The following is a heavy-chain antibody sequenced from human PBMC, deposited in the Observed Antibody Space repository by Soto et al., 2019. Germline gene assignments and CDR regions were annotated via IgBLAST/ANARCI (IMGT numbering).Heavy chain of an antibody. J-gene: IGHJ4*02. CDR1: GGSFSGYY. D-gene: IGHD3-10*01. Sequence: SETLSLTCAVYGGSFSGYYWSWIRQPPGKGLEWIGEINHSVSTNYNPSLKSRVTISVDTSKNQFSLKLSSVTAADTAVYYCARGPRRGSGSYSSYFDYWGQGTLVTVSS. CDR3: ARGPRRGSGSYSSYFDY. V-gene: IGHV4-34*01. CDR2: INHSVST.